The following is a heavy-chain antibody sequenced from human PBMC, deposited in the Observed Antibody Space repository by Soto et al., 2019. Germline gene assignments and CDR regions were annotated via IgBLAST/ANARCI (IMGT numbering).Heavy chain of an antibody. CDR1: GFTFSSYG. V-gene: IGHV3-33*01. CDR2: IWYDGSNK. D-gene: IGHD2-15*01. Sequence: PGGSLRLSCAASGFTFSSYGMHWVRQAPGKGLEWVAVIWYDGSNKYYADSVKGRFTISRDNSKNTLYLQMNSLRAEDTAVYYCARDRDSQSYCSGGRCYGIQDYWGQGTLVTVSS. J-gene: IGHJ4*02. CDR3: ARDRDSQSYCSGGRCYGIQDY.